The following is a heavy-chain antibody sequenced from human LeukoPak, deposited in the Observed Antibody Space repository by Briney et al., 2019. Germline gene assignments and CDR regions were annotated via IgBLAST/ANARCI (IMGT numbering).Heavy chain of an antibody. CDR1: GLTFSSYW. CDR2: IKQDGSEK. CDR3: ARDFGRELHGRYYYYGMDV. V-gene: IGHV3-7*01. J-gene: IGHJ6*02. Sequence: PGGSLRLSCAASGLTFSSYWMSWVRQAPGKGLEWVANIKQDGSEKYYVDSVKGRFTISRDNAKNSLYLQMNSLRAEDTAVYYCARDFGRELHGRYYYYGMDVWGQGTTVTVSS. D-gene: IGHD1-26*01.